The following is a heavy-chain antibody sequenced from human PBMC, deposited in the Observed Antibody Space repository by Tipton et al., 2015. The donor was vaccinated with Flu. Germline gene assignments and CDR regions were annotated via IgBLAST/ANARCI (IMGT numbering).Heavy chain of an antibody. CDR3: AHRLFETLFDY. V-gene: IGHV2-5*02. J-gene: IGHJ4*02. Sequence: LVKPTQTLTPTCTFSGFSLSTSGVGVVWIRQPPGKALEWLALIYWDDDKRYSPSLKSRLTITKDTSKNQVVLTMTNMDPVDTATYYCAHRLFETLFDYWGQGTLVTVSS. CDR1: GFSLSTSGVG. CDR2: IYWDDDK. D-gene: IGHD4-23*01.